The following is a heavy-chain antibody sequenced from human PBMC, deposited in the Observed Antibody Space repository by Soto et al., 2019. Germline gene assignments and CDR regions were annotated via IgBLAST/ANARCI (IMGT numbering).Heavy chain of an antibody. Sequence: SETLSLTCAVYGGSFSGYYWSWIRQPPGKGLEWIGEINHSGSTNYNPSLKSRVTISVDTSKNQFSLKLSSVTAADTAVYYCTKGTTVNTPERKDGKDVWGQGTSDTVSS. CDR2: INHSGST. J-gene: IGHJ6*01. CDR3: TKGTTVNTPERKDGKDV. V-gene: IGHV4-34*01. CDR1: GGSFSGYY. D-gene: IGHD4-4*01.